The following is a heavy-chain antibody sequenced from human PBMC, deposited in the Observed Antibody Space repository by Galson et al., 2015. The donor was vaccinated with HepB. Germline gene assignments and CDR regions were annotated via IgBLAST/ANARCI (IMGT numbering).Heavy chain of an antibody. CDR3: ARGLRIYFGSGNSRFHDAFDI. CDR1: NGSFNENY. CDR2: ISHSVVT. V-gene: IGHV4-34*01. D-gene: IGHD3-10*01. Sequence: LSLTCAINNGSFNENYWSWIRQSPGKGLEWIGEISHSVVTNYNPSLQSRVTISVDTSKNQLSLRLSPVTAADTAMYYCARGLRIYFGSGNSRFHDAFDIWGQGTVVAVS. J-gene: IGHJ3*02.